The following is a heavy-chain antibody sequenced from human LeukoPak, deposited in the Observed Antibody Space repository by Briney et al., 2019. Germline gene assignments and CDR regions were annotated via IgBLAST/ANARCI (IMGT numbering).Heavy chain of an antibody. D-gene: IGHD1-26*01. J-gene: IGHJ4*02. V-gene: IGHV3-43*02. CDR1: GFSFDDYP. CDR2: INEDGGKT. Sequence: PGVSLRLSCAASGFSFDDYPMHWVRQAPGKGLEWVSLINEDGGKTFYADSVRGRFTISRDNSKNSLYLQMNSLRAEDTAVYYCARGSGSFSGGFDYWGQGTLVTVSS. CDR3: ARGSGSFSGGFDY.